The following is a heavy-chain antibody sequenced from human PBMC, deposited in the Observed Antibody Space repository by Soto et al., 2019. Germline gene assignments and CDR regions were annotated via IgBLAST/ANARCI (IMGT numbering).Heavy chain of an antibody. Sequence: EVQLVESGGGMVQPGRSLRLSCVGSGFTFKSDWMTWVRQAPGKGLEWVANIKGDGTKENYVDSVKGRFTISRDNAKNSLYLQMNSLRVEDTAVYYCARDLSPSYGGGWCDALDLLGHGTVSSISS. CDR2: IKGDGTKE. J-gene: IGHJ3*01. V-gene: IGHV3-7*04. CDR1: GFTFKSDW. D-gene: IGHD4-17*01. CDR3: ARDLSPSYGGGWCDALDL.